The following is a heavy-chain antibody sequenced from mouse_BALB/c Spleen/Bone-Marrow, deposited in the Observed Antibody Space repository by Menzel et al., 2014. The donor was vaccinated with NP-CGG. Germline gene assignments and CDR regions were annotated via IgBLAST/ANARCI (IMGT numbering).Heavy chain of an antibody. J-gene: IGHJ2*01. CDR3: ARRGTGTGSYYFDY. CDR2: ISSVGSYT. D-gene: IGHD4-1*01. V-gene: IGHV5-6*01. CDR1: GFTFXNYG. Sequence: EVQLVESGGDLAKPGGSLKLSCAASGFTFXNYGMSWVRQTPDKRLEWVATISSVGSYTYYPDSVKGRFTISRDNAKNTLFLQMSSLKSEDTAMYYCARRGTGTGSYYFDYWGQGTTLTVSS.